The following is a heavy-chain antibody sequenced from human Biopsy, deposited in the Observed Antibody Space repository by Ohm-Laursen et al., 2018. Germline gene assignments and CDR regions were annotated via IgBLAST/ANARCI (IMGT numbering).Heavy chain of an antibody. CDR2: INPKSGDT. CDR3: ARGRRHCSGTCSRWYFDL. V-gene: IGHV1-2*02. J-gene: IGHJ2*01. CDR1: GYTFTAFS. D-gene: IGHD2-2*01. Sequence: GASVKVSCKPSGYTFTAFSVHWLRQAPGQGLEWMGWINPKSGDTDYPQNFQGRVSMTRDTSISTAYMDLSRLRSDDTAVYYCARGRRHCSGTCSRWYFDLWGRGTLSLSPQ.